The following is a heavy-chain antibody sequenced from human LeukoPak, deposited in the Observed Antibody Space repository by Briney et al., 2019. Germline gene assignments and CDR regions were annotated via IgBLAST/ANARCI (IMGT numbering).Heavy chain of an antibody. CDR3: AKGAGGFSYYNWFDP. CDR2: IYYSGST. CDR1: GGSISSNSYY. D-gene: IGHD5-18*01. Sequence: SETLSLTCTVSGGSISSNSYYWGWIRQPPGTGLEWIGSIYYSGSTYYNPSLKSRVTISVDTSKNQFSLKLASVTAADTAIYYCAKGAGGFSYYNWFDPWGQGTLVTVSS. J-gene: IGHJ5*02. V-gene: IGHV4-39*07.